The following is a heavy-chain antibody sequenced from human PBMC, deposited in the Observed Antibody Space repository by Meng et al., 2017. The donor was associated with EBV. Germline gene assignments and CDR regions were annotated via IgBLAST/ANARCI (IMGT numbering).Heavy chain of an antibody. J-gene: IGHJ4*02. V-gene: IGHV1-69*01. CDR2: FLPRLGAP. D-gene: IGHD3-10*01. CDR1: GGPFRYYA. Sequence: QVRLVQAAAEVQKPGSSVKVSCKTSGGPFRYYAISWVRQAPGQGLEWLGGFLPRLGAPNYAQKFHGRVKITADESTSTHYMDLSSLRSEDTAIYYCASESGRGYTPDYWGQGTLVTVSS. CDR3: ASESGRGYTPDY.